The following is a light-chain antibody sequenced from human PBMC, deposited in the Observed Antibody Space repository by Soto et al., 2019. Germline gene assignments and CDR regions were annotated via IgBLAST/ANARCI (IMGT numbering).Light chain of an antibody. Sequence: DIPLIQSPSFLSASVGDRVTITCRASQGVSSFFAWYQQKPGKAPKLLIYAASTLQSGVPSRFSGSGSGTEFTLTISSLQPEDFATYYCQQLNSYPRTFGQGTKVEI. CDR3: QQLNSYPRT. CDR1: QGVSSF. J-gene: IGKJ1*01. V-gene: IGKV1-9*01. CDR2: AAS.